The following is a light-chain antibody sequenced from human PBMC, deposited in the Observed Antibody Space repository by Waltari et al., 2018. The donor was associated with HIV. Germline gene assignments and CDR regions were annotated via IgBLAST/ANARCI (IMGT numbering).Light chain of an antibody. CDR1: QSVSTN. CDR3: QQYNNWPGIT. V-gene: IGKV3-15*01. CDR2: GAS. Sequence: EIVMTQSPVTLSMSPGERATLSCRASQSVSTNLAWYQQKPGQDPRLLIYGASTGATGIPARFSGSGSGTEFTLTISSLQSEDFAVYYCQQYNNWPGITFGPGTKVDIK. J-gene: IGKJ3*01.